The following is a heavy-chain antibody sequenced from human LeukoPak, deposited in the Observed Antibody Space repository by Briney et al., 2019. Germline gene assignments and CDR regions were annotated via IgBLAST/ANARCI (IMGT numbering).Heavy chain of an antibody. J-gene: IGHJ5*02. CDR3: ARDSSDNWFDP. Sequence: GRSLRLSCAASGFTFSSFPMHWVRQSPGKGLECVALISYDGSNQYYTDSVKGRFTISRDNSKNTLFLQMNSLRAEDTALYYCARDSSDNWFDPWGQGTLVTVSS. CDR1: GFTFSSFP. V-gene: IGHV3-30-3*01. CDR2: ISYDGSNQ.